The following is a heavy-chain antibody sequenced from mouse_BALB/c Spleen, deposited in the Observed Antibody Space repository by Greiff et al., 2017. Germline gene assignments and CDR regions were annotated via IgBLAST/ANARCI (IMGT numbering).Heavy chain of an antibody. CDR3: ARESITTAGFAY. CDR2: ILPGSGST. Sequence: VQLQQSGAELMKPGASVKISCKATGYTFSSYWIEWVKQRPGHCLEWIGEILPGSGSTNYNEKFKGKATFTADTSSNTAYMQLSSLTSEDSAVYYCARESITTAGFAYWGQGTLVTVSA. V-gene: IGHV1-9*01. CDR1: GYTFSSYW. J-gene: IGHJ3*01. D-gene: IGHD1-2*01.